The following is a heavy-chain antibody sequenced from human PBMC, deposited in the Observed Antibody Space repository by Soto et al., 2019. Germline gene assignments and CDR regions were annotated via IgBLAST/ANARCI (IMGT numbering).Heavy chain of an antibody. D-gene: IGHD2-21*01. CDR3: ANSRGLLIWFDN. Sequence: QTGGSLRLSCAASGFTFSSYAMSWVRLAPRKGLEWVSTISGSGDVIHYADSVKGRFTISRDNSENTLYLQLNSLRAEDTAVYYCANSRGLLIWFDNWGQGTLVTVSS. CDR1: GFTFSSYA. V-gene: IGHV3-23*01. CDR2: ISGSGDVI. J-gene: IGHJ5*02.